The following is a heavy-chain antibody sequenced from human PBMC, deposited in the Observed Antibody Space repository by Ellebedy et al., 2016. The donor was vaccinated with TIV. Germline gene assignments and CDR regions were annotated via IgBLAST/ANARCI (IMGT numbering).Heavy chain of an antibody. Sequence: GGSLRLSCAASGFTFRYYAMSWVRQAPGKGLEWVSAITDSGDSTYYADSVEGRFTISRDNSKNTLYLQMNSLRGEDTAVYYCARGGFGSWFDYWGQGTLVTVSS. D-gene: IGHD6-13*01. V-gene: IGHV3-23*01. J-gene: IGHJ4*02. CDR2: ITDSGDST. CDR1: GFTFRYYA. CDR3: ARGGFGSWFDY.